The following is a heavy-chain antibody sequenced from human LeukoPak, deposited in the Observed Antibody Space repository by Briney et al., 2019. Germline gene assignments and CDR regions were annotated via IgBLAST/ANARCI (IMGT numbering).Heavy chain of an antibody. CDR1: GFTFSDYN. Sequence: PGGSLRLSCAASGFTFSDYNMNWVRQAPGKGLEWVSYITNGGSTIHHADSVKGRFTISSDNAKKTLYLQMNSLRAEETAVYYCARSIGLTGGGVDVWGQGTTVTVSS. D-gene: IGHD3-9*01. CDR3: ARSIGLTGGGVDV. V-gene: IGHV3-11*01. CDR2: ITNGGSTI. J-gene: IGHJ6*02.